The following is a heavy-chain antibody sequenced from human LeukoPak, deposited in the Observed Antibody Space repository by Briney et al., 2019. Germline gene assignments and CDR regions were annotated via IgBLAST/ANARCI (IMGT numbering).Heavy chain of an antibody. CDR1: GGSISSGGYS. CDR2: IYHSGST. CDR3: AREVGCSSTSCYWAWFDP. V-gene: IGHV4-30-2*01. D-gene: IGHD2-2*01. J-gene: IGHJ5*02. Sequence: SQTLSLTCAVSGGSISSGGYSWSWIRQPPGTGLEWIGYIYHSGSTYYNPSLKSRVTISVDRSKNQFSLKPSSVTAADTAVYYCAREVGCSSTSCYWAWFDPWGQGTLVTVSS.